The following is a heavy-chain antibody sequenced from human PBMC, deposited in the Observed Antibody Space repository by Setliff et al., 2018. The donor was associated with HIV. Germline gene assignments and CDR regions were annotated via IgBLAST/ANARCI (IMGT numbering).Heavy chain of an antibody. D-gene: IGHD2-15*01. J-gene: IGHJ5*02. Sequence: GASVKVSCKTSGYTFPDYYLHWVRQAPGQGLEWMGRISPNSGGTNYEQKFQGRVTMTRDTSINTVYMELSSLRSEDTAVYYWARDGCSGQSCYLYNWFDPWGQGTRVTVSS. V-gene: IGHV1-2*06. CDR1: GYTFPDYY. CDR2: ISPNSGGT. CDR3: ARDGCSGQSCYLYNWFDP.